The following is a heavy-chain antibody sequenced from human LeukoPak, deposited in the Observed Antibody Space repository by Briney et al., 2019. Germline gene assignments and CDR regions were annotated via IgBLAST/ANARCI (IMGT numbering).Heavy chain of an antibody. V-gene: IGHV4-59*01. Sequence: SETLSLTCTVSGGSISSYYWSWIRQPPGKGLGWIGDIYYTGNTNYNPSLKSRVTISVDTSKNQFSLKLSSVTAADTAVYYCARAGPRRDGYNVDSWGQGTLVTVSS. CDR1: GGSISSYY. CDR2: IYYTGNT. J-gene: IGHJ4*02. CDR3: ARAGPRRDGYNVDS. D-gene: IGHD5-24*01.